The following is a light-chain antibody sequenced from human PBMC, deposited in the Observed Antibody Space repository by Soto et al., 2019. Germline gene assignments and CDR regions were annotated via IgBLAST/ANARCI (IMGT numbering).Light chain of an antibody. CDR1: QGINNY. Sequence: IQLTQSPSSLSASVGDRVTITCRASQGINNYLGWYQQKPGKAPKLLIYAASTLLSGVPLRFSGSGSGTDFTLTISSLQPEDFATYYCQQLDSYPLTFGGRTKVEIK. J-gene: IGKJ4*01. V-gene: IGKV1-9*01. CDR2: AAS. CDR3: QQLDSYPLT.